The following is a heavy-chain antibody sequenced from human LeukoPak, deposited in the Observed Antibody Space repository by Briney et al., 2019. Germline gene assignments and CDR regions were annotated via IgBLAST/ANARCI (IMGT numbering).Heavy chain of an antibody. J-gene: IGHJ3*02. D-gene: IGHD3-10*01. CDR1: GASISSYY. V-gene: IGHV4-59*08. Sequence: SETLSLTCTVSGASISSYYWNWIRQPPGKGLEWIGYIYYSGSTNYNPSLNSRVTISVDTSKNQFSLKLSSVTAADTAVYYCAGPSQRGVHDAFDIWGQGTMVTVSS. CDR2: IYYSGST. CDR3: AGPSQRGVHDAFDI.